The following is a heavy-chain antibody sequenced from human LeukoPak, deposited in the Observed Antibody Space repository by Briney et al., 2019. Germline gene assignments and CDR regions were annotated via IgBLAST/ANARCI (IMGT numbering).Heavy chain of an antibody. CDR1: GDSISNYY. CDR2: IYYSGST. J-gene: IGHJ4*02. Sequence: SETLSLTCTVSGDSISNYYWSWTRKPPGKGLEWIGYIYYSGSTNYHPSLTSRVTIVVDRSKNQFSLKLTSVTAADTAVYYCARVDSSDSGTLEYWGQGTLVTVSS. V-gene: IGHV4-59*01. D-gene: IGHD3-10*01. CDR3: ARVDSSDSGTLEY.